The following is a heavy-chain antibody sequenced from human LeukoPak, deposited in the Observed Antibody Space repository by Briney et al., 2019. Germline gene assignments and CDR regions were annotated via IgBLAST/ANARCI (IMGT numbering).Heavy chain of an antibody. V-gene: IGHV3-21*01. D-gene: IGHD3-16*02. CDR1: GFTFSSYS. CDR3: AREGDYDYVWGSYRPPTTRAFDI. CDR2: IISSSSYT. J-gene: IGHJ3*02. Sequence: GRSMRLSCAASGFTFSSYSMNWVRQAPGRGLEWDSSIISSSSYTYYADSVKGRFTISRDNAKSSLYLQMNSLRAEDTAVYYCAREGDYDYVWGSYRPPTTRAFDIWGQGTMVTVSS.